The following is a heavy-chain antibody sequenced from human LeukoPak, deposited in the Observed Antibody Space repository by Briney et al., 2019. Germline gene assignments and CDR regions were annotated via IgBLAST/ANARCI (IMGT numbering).Heavy chain of an antibody. V-gene: IGHV4-34*01. CDR3: ARGYDYVWGSPGGGFDY. CDR1: GGSFSGYY. J-gene: IGHJ4*02. D-gene: IGHD3-16*01. Sequence: SETLSLTCAVYGGSFSGYYWSWIRQPPGKGLEWIGEINHSGSTNYNPSLKSRVTISVDTSKNQFSLKLSSVTAADTAVYYCARGYDYVWGSPGGGFDYWGQGTLVTVSS. CDR2: INHSGST.